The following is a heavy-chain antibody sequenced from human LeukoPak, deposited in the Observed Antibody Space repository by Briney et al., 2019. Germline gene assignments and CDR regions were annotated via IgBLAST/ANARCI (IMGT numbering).Heavy chain of an antibody. V-gene: IGHV7-4-1*02. CDR1: GYSFTNYA. Sequence: ASVKVSCKAYGYSFTNYAMNWVRQAPGQGLEWMGWIHPSTGNPTYAQGFTGRFVFSLDTSVSTAHLQISSLKAEDTTGYYCARGIKQSYSDYWGQGTLVTVSS. CDR3: ARGIKQSYSDY. CDR2: IHPSTGNP. J-gene: IGHJ4*02. D-gene: IGHD3-10*01.